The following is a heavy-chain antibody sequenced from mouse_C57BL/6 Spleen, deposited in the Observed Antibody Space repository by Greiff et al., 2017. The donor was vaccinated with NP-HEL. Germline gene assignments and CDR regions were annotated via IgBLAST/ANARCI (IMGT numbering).Heavy chain of an antibody. V-gene: IGHV1-52*01. CDR2: IDPSDSET. CDR1: GYTFTSYW. CDR3: ARGNYSNFYWYFDV. Sequence: VQLQQPGAELVRPGSSVKLSCKASGYTFTSYWMHWVKQRPIQGLEWIGNIDPSDSETHYNQKFKDKATLTVDKSSSTAYMQLSSLTSEDSAVYYCARGNYSNFYWYFDVWGTGTTVTVSS. J-gene: IGHJ1*03. D-gene: IGHD2-5*01.